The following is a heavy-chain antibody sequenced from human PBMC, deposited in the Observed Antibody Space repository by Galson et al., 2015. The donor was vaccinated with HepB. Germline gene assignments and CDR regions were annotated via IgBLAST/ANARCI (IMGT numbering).Heavy chain of an antibody. CDR3: ARALARITIFGVDIKSSRYFDL. J-gene: IGHJ2*01. CDR1: GGSISSYY. Sequence: SETLSLTCTVSGGSISSYYWSWIRQPPGKGLEWIGYIYYSGSTNYNPSLKSRVTISVDTSKNQFSLKLSSVTAADTAVYYCARALARITIFGVDIKSSRYFDLWGRGTLVTVSS. D-gene: IGHD3-3*01. CDR2: IYYSGST. V-gene: IGHV4-59*01.